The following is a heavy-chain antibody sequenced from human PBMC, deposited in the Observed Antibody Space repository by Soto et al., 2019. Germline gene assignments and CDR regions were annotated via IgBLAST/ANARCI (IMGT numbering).Heavy chain of an antibody. D-gene: IGHD5-18*01. J-gene: IGHJ6*03. CDR1: GFTFSSYW. V-gene: IGHV3-74*01. CDR2: INSDGSST. CDR3: AKVDTAMVLSYYYYMDV. Sequence: GGSLRLSCAASGFTFSSYWMHWVRQAPGKGLVWVSRINSDGSSTSYADSVKGRFTISRDNAKNTLYLQMNSLRAEDTAVYYSAKVDTAMVLSYYYYMDVWGKGTTVTVSS.